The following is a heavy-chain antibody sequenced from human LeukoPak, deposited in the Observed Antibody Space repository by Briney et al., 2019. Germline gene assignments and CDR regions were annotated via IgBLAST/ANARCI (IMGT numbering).Heavy chain of an antibody. CDR2: ILYDGSNA. Sequence: GGSLRLSCVASGSTFSSYAMHWVRQAPGKGLEWVAVILYDGSNAYYADSVKGRFTISRDNSKNTLYLQMNSLRTEDTAVFYCARRGLDSSGYYYFDHWGQGTLVTVSS. CDR3: ARRGLDSSGYYYFDH. J-gene: IGHJ4*02. V-gene: IGHV3-30-3*01. CDR1: GSTFSSYA. D-gene: IGHD3-22*01.